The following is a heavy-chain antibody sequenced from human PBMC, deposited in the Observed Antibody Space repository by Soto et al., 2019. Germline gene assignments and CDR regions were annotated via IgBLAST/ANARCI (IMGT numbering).Heavy chain of an antibody. J-gene: IGHJ1*01. CDR2: ISSSSSTI. V-gene: IGHV3-48*02. D-gene: IGHD1-26*01. CDR1: GFTFSSYS. Sequence: PGGSLRLSCAASGFTFSSYSMNWVRQAPGKGLEWVSNISSSSSTINYADSVKGRSTISRDNAKNSLYLQMNSLRDEDTAVYYCARGGAGSGSFRYFQHWGQGTLVTVSS. CDR3: ARGGAGSGSFRYFQH.